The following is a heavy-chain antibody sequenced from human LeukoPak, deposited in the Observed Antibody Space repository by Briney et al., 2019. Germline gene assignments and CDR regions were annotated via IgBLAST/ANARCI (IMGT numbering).Heavy chain of an antibody. Sequence: GGSLRLSCAASGFTFSSYAMSWVRQAPGKGLEWVSSISSSSSYTYYADSVKGRFTISRGNAKNSLYLQMNSLRAEDTAVYYCARDLMTTALYYYYYMDVWGKGTTVTVSS. V-gene: IGHV3-21*01. J-gene: IGHJ6*03. CDR3: ARDLMTTALYYYYYMDV. D-gene: IGHD4-17*01. CDR1: GFTFSSYA. CDR2: ISSSSSYT.